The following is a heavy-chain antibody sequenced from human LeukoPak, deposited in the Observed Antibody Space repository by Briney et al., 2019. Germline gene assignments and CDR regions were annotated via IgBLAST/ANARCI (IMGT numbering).Heavy chain of an antibody. CDR3: ANEPKYYDILTGAPFTITTDADY. V-gene: IGHV3-20*04. Sequence: GGSLRLSCAASGFTFSNHGMNWVRQAPGKGLEWVSGINWNGGSTGYADSVKGRFTISRDNSKNTLYLQMNSLRAEDTAVYYCANEPKYYDILTGAPFTITTDADYWGQGTLVTVSS. J-gene: IGHJ4*02. CDR2: INWNGGST. D-gene: IGHD3-9*01. CDR1: GFTFSNHG.